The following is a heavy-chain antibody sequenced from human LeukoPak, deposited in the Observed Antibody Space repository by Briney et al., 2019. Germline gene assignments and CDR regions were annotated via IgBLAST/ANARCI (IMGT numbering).Heavy chain of an antibody. D-gene: IGHD2-15*01. CDR2: IKQDGSET. CDR3: ARPSFTQGSYFDY. J-gene: IGHJ4*02. CDR1: GFTFISYW. V-gene: IGHV3-7*01. Sequence: GGSLRLSCAASGFTFISYWMSWVRQAPGKGLEWVANIKQDGSETYYVDSVKGRFTISRDNAKNSLYLQMNSLSAEDTAVYYCARPSFTQGSYFDYWGQGTLVTVSS.